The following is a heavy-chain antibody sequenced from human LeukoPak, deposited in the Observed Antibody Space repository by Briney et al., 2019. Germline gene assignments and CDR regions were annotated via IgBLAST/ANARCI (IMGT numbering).Heavy chain of an antibody. CDR1: GLTLSSYD. Sequence: QPGESLRLSCAASGLTLSSYDMHWVRQPTGKGLEWVSVINTAGDTYYPGSVKGRFTISRENAKNSLYLQMNSLRAGDTAVYYCVRGHVAVGQYYFDYWGQGTLVTVSS. D-gene: IGHD3-16*01. J-gene: IGHJ4*02. V-gene: IGHV3-13*01. CDR2: INTAGDT. CDR3: VRGHVAVGQYYFDY.